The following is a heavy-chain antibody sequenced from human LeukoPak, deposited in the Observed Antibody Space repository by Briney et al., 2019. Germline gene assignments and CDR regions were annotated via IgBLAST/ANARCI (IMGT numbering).Heavy chain of an antibody. CDR1: GFTFSSYS. V-gene: IGHV3-21*01. J-gene: IGHJ3*02. Sequence: GGSLRLSCAASGFTFSSYSMNWVRQAPGKGLEWVSSISSSSSYIYYADSVKGRFTISRDNSKNTLYLQMNSLRAEDTAVYYCAKGGYCSSTSCYMTDAFDIWGQGTMVTVSS. D-gene: IGHD2-2*02. CDR2: ISSSSSYI. CDR3: AKGGYCSSTSCYMTDAFDI.